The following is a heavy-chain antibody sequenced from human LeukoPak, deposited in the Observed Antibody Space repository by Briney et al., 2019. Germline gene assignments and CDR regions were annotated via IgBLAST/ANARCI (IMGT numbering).Heavy chain of an antibody. D-gene: IGHD3-3*01. CDR2: IYSGGST. J-gene: IGHJ4*02. Sequence: GGSLRLSYAASGFTVSSNYMTWVRQAPGKGLEWVSIIYSGGSTSYADSVKGRFTISRDNSKNTLYLQMNSLRAEDTAVYYCAREGISGVLGNLDYWGQGILVTVSS. CDR1: GFTVSSNY. CDR3: AREGISGVLGNLDY. V-gene: IGHV3-53*01.